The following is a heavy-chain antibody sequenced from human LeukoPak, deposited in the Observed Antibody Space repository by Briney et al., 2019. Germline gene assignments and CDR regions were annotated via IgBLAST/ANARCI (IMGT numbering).Heavy chain of an antibody. V-gene: IGHV1-8*01. CDR2: MYPNSGNT. CDR3: ARGPTYYYGSGAYNWFDP. J-gene: IGHJ5*02. Sequence: ASVKVSCKASGYTFTSYDINWVRQATGQGLEWMGWMYPNSGNTGYAQKFQGRVTMTRNTSISTAYMELSSLRSEDTAVYYCARGPTYYYGSGAYNWFDPWGQGTLVTVSS. D-gene: IGHD3-10*01. CDR1: GYTFTSYD.